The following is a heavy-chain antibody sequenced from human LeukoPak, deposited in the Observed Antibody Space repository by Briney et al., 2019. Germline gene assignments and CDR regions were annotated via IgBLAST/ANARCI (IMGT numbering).Heavy chain of an antibody. CDR1: GGSISSYY. CDR2: IYTRGST. CDR3: ARRTFSSRWFSGGMGV. J-gene: IGHJ6*02. D-gene: IGHD6-13*01. Sequence: PSETLSLTCTVSGGSISSYYWSWIRQPAGKGLEWIGRIYTRGSTNYNPSLKSRVTMSVDTSKTQFSLKLSSVTAADTAVYYCARRTFSSRWFSGGMGVLGQGTKVTVSS. V-gene: IGHV4-4*07.